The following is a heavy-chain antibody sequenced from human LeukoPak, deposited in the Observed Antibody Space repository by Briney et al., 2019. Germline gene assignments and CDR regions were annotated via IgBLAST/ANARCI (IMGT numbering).Heavy chain of an antibody. CDR2: ISGSGGST. CDR1: GFTFSSYG. Sequence: GGSLRFSCAASGFTFSSYGMSWVRQAPGRGLEWVSAISGSGGSTYYADSVKGRVTIYRHNSKNQRYLQMNSLRADDTAVYYCACDYETGASIYWGQGTLVTVSS. D-gene: IGHD4-17*01. CDR3: ACDYETGASIY. V-gene: IGHV3-23*01. J-gene: IGHJ4*02.